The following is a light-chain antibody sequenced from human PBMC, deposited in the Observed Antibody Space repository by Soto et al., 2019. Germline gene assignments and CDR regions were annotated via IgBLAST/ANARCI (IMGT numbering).Light chain of an antibody. J-gene: IGLJ2*01. CDR2: SNT. Sequence: QSVLTQPPSVSGTLGQRVTISCTGSSSNIGAGYDVQWYQQLPGTAPKLLIHSNTNRPSGVPDRFSASKSGTSASLAITGLQAEDEADYHCQSYDRSLSGVIFGGRTKVTVL. V-gene: IGLV1-40*01. CDR3: QSYDRSLSGVI. CDR1: SSNIGAGYD.